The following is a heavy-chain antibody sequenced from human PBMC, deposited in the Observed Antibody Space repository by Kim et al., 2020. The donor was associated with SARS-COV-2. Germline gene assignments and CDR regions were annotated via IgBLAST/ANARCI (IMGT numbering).Heavy chain of an antibody. CDR1: GYTFTSYA. Sequence: ASVKVSCKASGYTFTSYAMNWVRQAPGQGLEWMGWINTNTGNPTYAQGFTGRFVFSLDTSVSTAYLQISSLKAEDTAVYYCARKITMVRGVSNWFDPWGQGTLVTVSS. CDR2: INTNTGNP. J-gene: IGHJ5*02. D-gene: IGHD3-10*01. CDR3: ARKITMVRGVSNWFDP. V-gene: IGHV7-4-1*02.